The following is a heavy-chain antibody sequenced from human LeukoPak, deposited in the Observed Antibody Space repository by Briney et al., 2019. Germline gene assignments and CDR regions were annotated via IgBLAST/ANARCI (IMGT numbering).Heavy chain of an antibody. CDR1: GFTFSIYS. D-gene: IGHD3-22*01. Sequence: PGGSLRLSCAASGFTFSIYSMNWVRQAPGKGLEWVSSIDSSSYNIYYADSVKGRFTISRDNAQSSVFLQMNSLRAEDTAVYYCVRDLAYYYDRNYDWGQGTLVTVSS. CDR2: IDSSSYNI. J-gene: IGHJ4*02. V-gene: IGHV3-21*01. CDR3: VRDLAYYYDRNYD.